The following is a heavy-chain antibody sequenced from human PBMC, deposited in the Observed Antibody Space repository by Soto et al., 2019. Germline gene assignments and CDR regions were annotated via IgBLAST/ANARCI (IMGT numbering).Heavy chain of an antibody. CDR1: GGSISSGFYY. V-gene: IGHV4-31*03. J-gene: IGHJ4*02. CDR2: ISYSGST. CDR3: ARGQGILLWFGESEISY. D-gene: IGHD3-10*01. Sequence: PSETLSLTCTVSGGSISSGFYYWSWIRQHPGEGLEWIGYISYSGSTYYNPSLKSRVAISVDTSKIQFSLKLSSVTAADTAVYYCARGQGILLWFGESEISYWGQGALVTVSS.